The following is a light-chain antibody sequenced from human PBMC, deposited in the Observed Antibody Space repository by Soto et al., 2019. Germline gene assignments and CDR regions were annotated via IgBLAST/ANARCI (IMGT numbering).Light chain of an antibody. V-gene: IGLV4-60*03. CDR3: ETWDGNIVV. CDR2: LEGSGNY. Sequence: QPVLTQSSSASASLGSSVKLTCTLSSGHSSYVIAWHQQQPGKAPRYLMNLEGSGNYNKGSGVPDRFSGSSSGAARYLTISNLQSEDEADYYCETWDGNIVVFGGGTKLTVL. J-gene: IGLJ2*01. CDR1: SGHSSYV.